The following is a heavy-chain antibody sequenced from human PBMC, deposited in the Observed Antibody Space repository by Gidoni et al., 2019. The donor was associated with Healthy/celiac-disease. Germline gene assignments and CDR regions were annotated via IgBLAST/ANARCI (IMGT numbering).Heavy chain of an antibody. CDR1: GYTFTYRY. CDR2: ITPCNGNT. Sequence: QMQLVQSGAEVKKPGSSVKVSCKASGYTFTYRYLHWVRQAPGQALEWMGWITPCNGNTNYEQKFQDRVTITRDRSMSTAYMELSSLRSEDTAMYYCASFSYSSTIPGGAFDIWGQGTMVTVSS. CDR3: ASFSYSSTIPGGAFDI. D-gene: IGHD6-13*01. J-gene: IGHJ3*02. V-gene: IGHV1-45*02.